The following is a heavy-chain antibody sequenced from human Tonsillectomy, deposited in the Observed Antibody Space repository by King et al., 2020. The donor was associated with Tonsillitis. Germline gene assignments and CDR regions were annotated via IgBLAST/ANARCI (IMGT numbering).Heavy chain of an antibody. CDR3: AKGTLLTYSSSDPAYYYYGMDV. Sequence: QLVQSGGGVVQPGRSLRLSCAASGFTFSSYGMHWVRQAPGKGLEWVAVISYDGRNKYYADSVKGRFTISRDNSKNTLYLQMNSMRAEDTAVYYCAKGTLLTYSSSDPAYYYYGMDVWGQGTTVTVSS. CDR2: ISYDGRNK. J-gene: IGHJ6*02. D-gene: IGHD6-13*01. CDR1: GFTFSSYG. V-gene: IGHV3-30*18.